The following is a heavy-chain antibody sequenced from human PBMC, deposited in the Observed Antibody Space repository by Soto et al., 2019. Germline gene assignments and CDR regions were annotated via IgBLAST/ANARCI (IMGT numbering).Heavy chain of an antibody. CDR2: INHSGST. V-gene: IGHV4-34*02. CDR1: GGSFSDYY. J-gene: IGHJ3*02. Sequence: QVQLQQRGAGLLKPSETLSLTCAVLGGSFSDYYWTWIRQPPGKGLEWIGEINHSGSTSYNPSLYSPLTLSEDTSTQKFSLILSAVTPAGTPAHLCVRGRAFMSRVAFDIWGQGTMVTVSS. CDR3: VRGRAFMSRVAFDI. D-gene: IGHD1-26*01.